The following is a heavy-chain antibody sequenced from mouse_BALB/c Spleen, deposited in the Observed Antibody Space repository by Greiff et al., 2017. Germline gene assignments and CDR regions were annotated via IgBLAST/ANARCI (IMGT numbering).Heavy chain of an antibody. CDR3: ARHEEAYYYGSRGNYYAMDY. CDR2: FYPGSGSI. Sequence: QVQLQQSGAELVKPGASVKLSCKASGYTFTEYIIHWVKQRSGQGLEWIGWFYPGSGSIKYNEKFKDKATLTADKSSSTVYMELSRLTSEDSAVYFCARHEEAYYYGSRGNYYAMDYWGQGTSVTVSS. V-gene: IGHV1-62-2*01. CDR1: GYTFTEYI. J-gene: IGHJ4*01. D-gene: IGHD1-1*01.